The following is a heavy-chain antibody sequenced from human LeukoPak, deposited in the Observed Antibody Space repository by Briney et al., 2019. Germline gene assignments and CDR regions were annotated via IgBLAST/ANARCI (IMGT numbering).Heavy chain of an antibody. V-gene: IGHV4-38-2*01. J-gene: IGHJ2*01. Sequence: PSETLSLTCAVYGGSFSGYYWGWIRQPPGKGLEWIGSIYHSGSTYYNPSLKSRVTISVDTSKNQFSLKLSSVTAADTAVYYCARLYGSYRLVWYFDLWGRGTLVTVSS. CDR2: IYHSGST. D-gene: IGHD1-26*01. CDR3: ARLYGSYRLVWYFDL. CDR1: GGSFSGYY.